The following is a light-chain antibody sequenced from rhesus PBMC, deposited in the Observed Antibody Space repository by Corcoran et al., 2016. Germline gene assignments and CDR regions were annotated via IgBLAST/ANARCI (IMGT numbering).Light chain of an antibody. CDR1: QNIYGN. J-gene: IGKJ1*01. CDR2: AAS. V-gene: IGKV1S12*01. Sequence: IQMTQSPSALSASVGDRVTISCRASQNIYGNLAWYQQKPGKAPKLLLYAASSLPTGIPSRFSGSRSGTDFTLTISSLQPEDSATYYCQHYYDNPRTFGQGTKVEI. CDR3: QHYYDNPRT.